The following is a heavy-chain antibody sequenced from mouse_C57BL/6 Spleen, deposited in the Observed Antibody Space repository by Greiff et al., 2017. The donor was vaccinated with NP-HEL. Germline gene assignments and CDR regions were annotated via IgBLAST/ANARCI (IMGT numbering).Heavy chain of an antibody. CDR1: GYSITSGYY. CDR3: ARGYYGNPMDY. D-gene: IGHD2-1*01. CDR2: ISYDGSN. Sequence: EVKVEESGPGLVKPSQSLSLTCSVTGYSITSGYYWNWIRQFPGNKLEWMGYISYDGSNNYNPSLKNRISITRDTSKNQFFLKLNSVTTEDTATYYCARGYYGNPMDYWGQGTSVTVSS. J-gene: IGHJ4*01. V-gene: IGHV3-6*01.